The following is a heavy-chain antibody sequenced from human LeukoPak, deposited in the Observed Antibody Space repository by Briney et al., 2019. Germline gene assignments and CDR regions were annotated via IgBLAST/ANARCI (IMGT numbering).Heavy chain of an antibody. CDR3: ARSAGVNYFDY. J-gene: IGHJ4*02. CDR2: IYYSEST. CDR1: CGPNSSGYYY. D-gene: IGHD7-27*01. V-gene: IGHV4-31*03. Sequence: SQTLSPPRTFFCGPNSSGYYYLNLIRQHPGKGPEWIGYIYYSESTYSNPSLKSRVTISIDTSKNQFSLKLSSVTVADTAVYFCARSAGVNYFDYWGQGTLVTVSS.